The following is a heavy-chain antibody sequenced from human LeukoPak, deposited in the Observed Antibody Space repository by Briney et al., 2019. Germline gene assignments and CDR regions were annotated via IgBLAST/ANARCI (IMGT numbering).Heavy chain of an antibody. CDR2: FSSSSTYI. J-gene: IGHJ3*02. CDR1: GFTFSSYT. D-gene: IGHD6-19*01. Sequence: GGSLRLSCAASGFTFSSYTMNWVRQAPGKGLEWVSSFSSSSTYIYYADSVKDRFTISRDNARNSLYLQMNSLRAEDTAVYYCARDLRYSSGWYLGAFDIWGQGTMVTVSS. CDR3: ARDLRYSSGWYLGAFDI. V-gene: IGHV3-21*01.